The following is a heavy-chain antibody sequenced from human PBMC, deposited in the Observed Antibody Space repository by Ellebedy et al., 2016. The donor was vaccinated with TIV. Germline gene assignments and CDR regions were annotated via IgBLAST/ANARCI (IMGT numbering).Heavy chain of an antibody. J-gene: IGHJ5*02. CDR1: GYTFTSYD. V-gene: IGHV1-8*01. Sequence: AASVKVSCKASGYTFTSYDIHWVRQATGQGLEWMGCMNPKSGKTGYAKKFQDRVTMTTNTSINAAYMNVSSLRFEDTAVYYCTRGGTTGFDPWGQGTLVIVSS. CDR2: MNPKSGKT. CDR3: TRGGTTGFDP. D-gene: IGHD1-14*01.